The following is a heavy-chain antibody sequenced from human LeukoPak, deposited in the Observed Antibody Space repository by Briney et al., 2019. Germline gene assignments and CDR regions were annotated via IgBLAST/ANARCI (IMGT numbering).Heavy chain of an antibody. D-gene: IGHD5-18*01. CDR3: ARMTWIQLWIYFDY. CDR1: GGSISSGDYY. Sequence: SETLSLTCTVSGGSISSGDYYWSWIRQPPGKGLEWIGYIYYSGSTYYTPSLKSRVTISVDTSKNQFSLKLSSVTAADTAVYYCARMTWIQLWIYFDYWGQGTLVTVSS. J-gene: IGHJ4*02. CDR2: IYYSGST. V-gene: IGHV4-30-4*01.